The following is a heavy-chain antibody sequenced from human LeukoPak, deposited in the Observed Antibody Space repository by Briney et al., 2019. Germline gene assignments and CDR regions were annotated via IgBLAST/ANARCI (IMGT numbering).Heavy chain of an antibody. J-gene: IGHJ3*02. D-gene: IGHD3-22*01. CDR2: ISSSGRTI. V-gene: IGHV3-48*03. Sequence: GGSLRLSCAASGFTFSSYEMNWVRQAPGKGLEWVSYISSSGRTIYYAVSGKGRFTISRDNDKNSLYLQMNSLRAEDTAVYYCARDRGRGSGYLWRDPFDIWGQGTMVTVSS. CDR1: GFTFSSYE. CDR3: ARDRGRGSGYLWRDPFDI.